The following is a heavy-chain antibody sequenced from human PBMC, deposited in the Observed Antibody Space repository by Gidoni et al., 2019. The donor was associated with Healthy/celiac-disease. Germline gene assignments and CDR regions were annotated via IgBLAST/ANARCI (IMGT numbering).Heavy chain of an antibody. CDR3: AMRGSCSGGSCYPPSDY. J-gene: IGHJ4*02. CDR1: GGTFSSYT. Sequence: QVQLVQSGAEVKKPGSSVKVSCKAAGGTFSSYTNSWVRQAPGQGLEWMGRIIPILGIANYAQKFQGRVTITADNSTSTAYMELSSLRSEDTAVYYCAMRGSCSGGSCYPPSDYWGQGTLVTVSS. D-gene: IGHD2-15*01. CDR2: IIPILGIA. V-gene: IGHV1-69*02.